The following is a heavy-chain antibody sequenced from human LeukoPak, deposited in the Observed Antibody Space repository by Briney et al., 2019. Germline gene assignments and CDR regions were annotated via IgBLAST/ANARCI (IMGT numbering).Heavy chain of an antibody. CDR2: IIPIFGTA. Sequence: SVKVSCKASGGTFSGYAISWVRQAPGQGLEWMGGIIPIFGTANYAQKFQGRVTITADESTSTAYMELSSLRSEDTAVYYCAGPYSSGWYNGMDVWGQGTTVTVSS. V-gene: IGHV1-69*13. CDR1: GGTFSGYA. J-gene: IGHJ6*02. D-gene: IGHD6-19*01. CDR3: AGPYSSGWYNGMDV.